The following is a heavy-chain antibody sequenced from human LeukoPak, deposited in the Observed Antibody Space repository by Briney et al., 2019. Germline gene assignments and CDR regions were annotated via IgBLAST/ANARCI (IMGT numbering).Heavy chain of an antibody. V-gene: IGHV5-51*01. J-gene: IGHJ3*02. CDR3: ARPITISEPDAFDI. D-gene: IGHD3-3*01. Sequence: GESLKISCKGSGYSFTSYWIGWVRQMPGKGLEWMGIIYPGDSDTRYSPSFQGQVTISVDKSISTAYLQWSSLKASGTAMYYCARPITISEPDAFDIWGQGTMVTISS. CDR2: IYPGDSDT. CDR1: GYSFTSYW.